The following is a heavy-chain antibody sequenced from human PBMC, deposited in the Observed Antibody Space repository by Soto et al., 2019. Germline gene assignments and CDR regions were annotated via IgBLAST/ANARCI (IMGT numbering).Heavy chain of an antibody. Sequence: SHRWTVAEGKIVTLGWSWIRQPDGKGLEWIGRIDTSGNTNYNPSLKSRVTMSVDTSKKQFSLKLTSVTAADTAVYYCARNTTNWFPTEGRDAWGKGPRSPSPQ. CDR1: EGKIVTLG. J-gene: IGHJ6*04. D-gene: IGHD3-9*01. V-gene: IGHV4-4*07. CDR2: IDTSGNT. CDR3: ARNTTNWFPTEGRDA.